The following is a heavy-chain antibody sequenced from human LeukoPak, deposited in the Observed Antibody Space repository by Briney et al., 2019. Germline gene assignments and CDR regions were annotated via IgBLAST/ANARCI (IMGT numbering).Heavy chain of an antibody. CDR1: GGSISSGDYY. V-gene: IGHV4-30-4*08. CDR3: AKDPISIAAPFYMDV. D-gene: IGHD6-6*01. J-gene: IGHJ6*03. CDR2: IYYSGST. Sequence: SETLSLTCTVSGGSISSGDYYWSWIRQPPGKGLEWIGYIYYSGSTYYNPSLKSRVTISVDTSKNQFSLKLSSVTAADTAVYYCAKDPISIAAPFYMDVWGKGTTVTVSS.